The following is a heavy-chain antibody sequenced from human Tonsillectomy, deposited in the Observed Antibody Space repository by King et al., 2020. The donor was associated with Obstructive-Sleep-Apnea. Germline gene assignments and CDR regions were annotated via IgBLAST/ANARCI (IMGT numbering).Heavy chain of an antibody. Sequence: QLVQSGAEVKKPGASVKVSCKASGYTSTNYGITWVRQAPGQGLEWMGWISAYNAYTNYAQKFQGRVTMTTDTSTRTVYMEVRSLRSDDTAVYYCAGGSRSSYYGAGTYYWGDYYEMDVWGQGTTITVSS. J-gene: IGHJ6*02. CDR2: ISAYNAYT. CDR1: GYTSTNYG. D-gene: IGHD3-10*01. V-gene: IGHV1-18*01. CDR3: AGGSRSSYYGAGTYYWGDYYEMDV.